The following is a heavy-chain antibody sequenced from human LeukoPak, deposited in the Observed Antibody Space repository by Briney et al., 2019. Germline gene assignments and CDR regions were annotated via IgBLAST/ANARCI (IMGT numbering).Heavy chain of an antibody. V-gene: IGHV4-59*01. J-gene: IGHJ3*02. Sequence: SETLSLTCTVSGGSISGYYWSWIRQPPGKGLEWIGYISYSGSTNYNPSLKSRVTISVDTSKSQFSLKLSSVTAADTAVYYCARVGTGRLTLGDIGAFDIWGQGTMVTVSS. CDR3: ARVGTGRLTLGDIGAFDI. D-gene: IGHD2-21*01. CDR2: ISYSGST. CDR1: GGSISGYY.